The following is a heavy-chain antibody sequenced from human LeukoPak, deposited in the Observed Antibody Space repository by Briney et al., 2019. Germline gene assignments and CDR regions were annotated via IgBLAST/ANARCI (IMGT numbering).Heavy chain of an antibody. D-gene: IGHD4-17*01. J-gene: IGHJ4*02. CDR3: AGEHSTVSIRSFDY. CDR1: GGAFSGYY. CDR2: INHSGST. Sequence: SETLSLTCAVYGGAFSGYYWSWIRQPPGKGLEWIGEINHSGSTNYNPSLKSRVTISVDTSKNQFSLKLSSVTAADTAVYYCAGEHSTVSIRSFDYWGQGTLVTVSS. V-gene: IGHV4-34*01.